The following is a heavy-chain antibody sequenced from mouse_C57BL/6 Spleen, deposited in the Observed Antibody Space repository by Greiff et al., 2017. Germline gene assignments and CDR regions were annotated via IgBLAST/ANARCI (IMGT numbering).Heavy chain of an antibody. V-gene: IGHV1-55*01. CDR3: ARGGLRRGAYAMDY. CDR2: IYPGSGST. CDR1: GYTFTSYW. J-gene: IGHJ4*01. Sequence: QVQLQQPGAELVKPGASVKMSCKASGYTFTSYWITWVKQRPGQGLEWIGDIYPGSGSTNYNEKFKSKATLTVDTSSSTAYMQLSILTSEDSAVYYCARGGLRRGAYAMDYWGQGTSVTVSS. D-gene: IGHD2-4*01.